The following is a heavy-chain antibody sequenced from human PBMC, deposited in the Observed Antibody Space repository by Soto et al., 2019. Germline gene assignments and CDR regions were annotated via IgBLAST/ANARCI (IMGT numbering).Heavy chain of an antibody. CDR1: GFTFCNYA. D-gene: IGHD3-9*01. Sequence: QVQLVESGGGVVQPGRSLRLSCAASGFTFCNYAFHWVRQAPGKGLEWVSFIWYDGSNKYYGDSVKGRFTISRDNSKNTLYLQMNSLRAEDTAVYYCARGLFYDILTGGFDYWGQGTLVTVSS. V-gene: IGHV3-33*01. CDR2: IWYDGSNK. CDR3: ARGLFYDILTGGFDY. J-gene: IGHJ4*02.